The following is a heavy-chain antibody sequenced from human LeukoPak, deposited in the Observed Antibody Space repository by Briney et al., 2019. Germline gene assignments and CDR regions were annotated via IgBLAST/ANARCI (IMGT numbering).Heavy chain of an antibody. CDR3: ASGSFFGPFDF. Sequence: GGFLRLSCAASGFAFSTSSMNWVRQAPGKGLEWVSSISSSTAYTYYADSVQGRFTISRDNAKNSLYLQLNSLRAEDTAVYYCASGSFFGPFDFWGQGTLVTVSS. CDR2: ISSSTAYT. J-gene: IGHJ4*02. D-gene: IGHD3-16*01. V-gene: IGHV3-21*01. CDR1: GFAFSTSS.